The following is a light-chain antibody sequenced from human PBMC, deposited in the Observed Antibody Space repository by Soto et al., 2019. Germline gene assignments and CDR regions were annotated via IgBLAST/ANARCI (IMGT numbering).Light chain of an antibody. CDR2: AAS. V-gene: IGKV1-39*01. CDR1: QRISNY. Sequence: DIQMTQSPSSLSASVGDRVTITCRANQRISNYLNWYQQKPGKAPNLVISAASSLQSGVPSRFSGGVSGTDFILTISSLQPEDFATYYCQQSYTSPWTFGQGTRVEIK. J-gene: IGKJ1*01. CDR3: QQSYTSPWT.